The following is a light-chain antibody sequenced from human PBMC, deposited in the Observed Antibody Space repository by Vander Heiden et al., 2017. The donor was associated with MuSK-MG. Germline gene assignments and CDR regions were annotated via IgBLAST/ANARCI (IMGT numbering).Light chain of an antibody. CDR1: QSISSY. CDR2: AAS. Sequence: DIQMTQSPSSLSASVGDRVTITCRASQSISSYLNWYQQKPGKAPKLLIYAASSLQSGVPSRFSGSGSGTDFTLNISSLQPEDFATYYCQQSDSTPLTFGQGTRLEIK. J-gene: IGKJ5*01. CDR3: QQSDSTPLT. V-gene: IGKV1-39*01.